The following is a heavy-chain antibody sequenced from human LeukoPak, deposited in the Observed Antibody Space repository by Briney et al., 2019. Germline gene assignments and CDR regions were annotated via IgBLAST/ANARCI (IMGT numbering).Heavy chain of an antibody. CDR3: ARDFHSSGWSPRSYYGMDV. CDR2: ISSSSSTI. CDR1: GFTFSSYS. Sequence: GGSLRLSCAASGFTFSSYSMNWVRQAPGKGLEWVSYISSSSSTIYYADSVKGRFTISRDNAKNSLYLQMNSLRAEDTAVYYCARDFHSSGWSPRSYYGMDVWGQGTTVTVSS. J-gene: IGHJ6*02. V-gene: IGHV3-48*04. D-gene: IGHD6-19*01.